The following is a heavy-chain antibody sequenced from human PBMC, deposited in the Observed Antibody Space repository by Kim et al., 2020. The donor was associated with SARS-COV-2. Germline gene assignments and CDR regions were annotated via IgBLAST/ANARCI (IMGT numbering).Heavy chain of an antibody. Sequence: SETLSLTCTVSGGSISSYYWSWIRQPPGKGLEWIGYIYYSGSTNYNPSLKSRVTISVDTSKNQFSLKLSSMTAADTAVYYCARGGSGPNWFDPWGQGTLVTVSS. CDR2: IYYSGST. CDR3: ARGGSGPNWFDP. J-gene: IGHJ5*02. V-gene: IGHV4-59*01. CDR1: GGSISSYY. D-gene: IGHD6-19*01.